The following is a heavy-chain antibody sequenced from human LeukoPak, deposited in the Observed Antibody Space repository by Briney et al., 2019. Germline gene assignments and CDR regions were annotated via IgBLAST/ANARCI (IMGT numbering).Heavy chain of an antibody. J-gene: IGHJ3*01. D-gene: IGHD3-16*02. V-gene: IGHV3-23*01. CDR2: IRPGGDVT. CDR3: VRGGPVYDFVRGDYRYLAFDL. Sequence: GGSLRLSCAAAGFTFSNYAMSWVRQVPGRGLEWVSAIRPGGDVTYYAESVKGRFSISRDNSNNTLYLDMNSLRAEDTAVYYCVRGGPVYDFVRGDYRYLAFDLWGQGTMVTVSP. CDR1: GFTFSNYA.